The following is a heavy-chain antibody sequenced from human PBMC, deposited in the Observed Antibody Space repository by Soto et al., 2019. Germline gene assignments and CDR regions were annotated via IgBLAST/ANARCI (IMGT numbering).Heavy chain of an antibody. V-gene: IGHV3-23*01. Sequence: GVSLRLSCSACGFTFGRYALRWVRPAPGKGLEWVSAISGSGGRTYYADSVKGRVNISRDNSKKKLYLKLHSMRVEDTDLYYCEKSKSGSFFADFDLWGQGTMVTVS. CDR1: GFTFGRYA. CDR3: EKSKSGSFFADFDL. J-gene: IGHJ3*01. CDR2: ISGSGGRT. D-gene: IGHD1-26*01.